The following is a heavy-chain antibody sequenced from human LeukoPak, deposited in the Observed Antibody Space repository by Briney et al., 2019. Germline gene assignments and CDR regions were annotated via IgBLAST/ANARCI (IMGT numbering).Heavy chain of an antibody. CDR1: GFTFSSYA. CDR2: ISYDRSNK. D-gene: IGHD7-27*01. J-gene: IGHJ6*03. V-gene: IGHV3-30-3*01. CDR3: AGDVVNWGFYYMDV. Sequence: PGRSLRLSCAASGFTFSSYAMHWVSQAPGKGLEWVAVISYDRSNKYYADSVKGRFTISRDNSKNTLYLQMSSLGSEDTAVYYCAGDVVNWGFYYMDVWGKGATVTVSS.